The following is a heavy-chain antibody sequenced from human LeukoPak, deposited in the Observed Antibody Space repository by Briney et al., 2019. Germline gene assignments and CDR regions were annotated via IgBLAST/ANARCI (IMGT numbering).Heavy chain of an antibody. Sequence: PGGSLRLSCAASGFTFSSYGMNWVRQAPGKGLEWVSYISPSSSTIYYADSGKGRFTISRDNAKNSLYLQMNSLRAEDTAVYYCARVIGGNGGWFDPWGQGTLVTVSS. V-gene: IGHV3-48*01. J-gene: IGHJ5*02. CDR3: ARVIGGNGGWFDP. CDR2: ISPSSSTI. D-gene: IGHD4-23*01. CDR1: GFTFSSYG.